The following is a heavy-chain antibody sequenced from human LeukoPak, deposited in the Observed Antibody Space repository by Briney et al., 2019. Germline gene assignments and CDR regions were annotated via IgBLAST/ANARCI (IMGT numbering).Heavy chain of an antibody. J-gene: IGHJ6*02. CDR2: ISHDGRTK. Sequence: QPGGSLRLSCVVSGFNFDNFAMHWVRQPLGKGLEWVAVISHDGRTKYYADSMKGRITISRDNSKNTLYLQMGSLRAEDMAVYYCARVKIYSSSWMRDYYYYYGMDVWGQGTTVTVSS. V-gene: IGHV3-30*14. CDR1: GFNFDNFA. CDR3: ARVKIYSSSWMRDYYYYYGMDV. D-gene: IGHD6-13*01.